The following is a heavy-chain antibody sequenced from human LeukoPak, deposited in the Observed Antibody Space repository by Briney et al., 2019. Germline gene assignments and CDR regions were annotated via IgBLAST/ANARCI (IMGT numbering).Heavy chain of an antibody. V-gene: IGHV4-59*01. Sequence: PSETLSLTCTVSGGSISSYYWSWIRQPPGKGLEWIGYIYYGGSTNYNPSLKSRVTISVDTSKNQFSLKLSSVTAADTAVYYCAYNYHDAFDIWGQGTMVTVSS. D-gene: IGHD5-24*01. CDR3: AYNYHDAFDI. CDR1: GGSISSYY. CDR2: IYYGGST. J-gene: IGHJ3*02.